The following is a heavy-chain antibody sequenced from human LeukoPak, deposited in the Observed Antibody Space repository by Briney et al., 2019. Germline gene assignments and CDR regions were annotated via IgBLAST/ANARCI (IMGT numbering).Heavy chain of an antibody. CDR2: INTNTGNP. D-gene: IGHD3-3*01. V-gene: IGHV7-4-1*02. J-gene: IGHJ4*02. CDR3: ARMIWSGDNYFDY. CDR1: GYTFTSYA. Sequence: ASVKVSCKASGYTFTSYAMNWVRQAPGQGLEWMGWINTNTGNPTYAQGFTGRFVFSLDTSVSTAYPQISSLKAEDTAVYYCARMIWSGDNYFDYWGQGTLVTFSS.